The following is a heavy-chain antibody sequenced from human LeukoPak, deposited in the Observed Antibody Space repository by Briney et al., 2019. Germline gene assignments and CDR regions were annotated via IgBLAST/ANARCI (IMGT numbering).Heavy chain of an antibody. CDR2: IYQSGTT. V-gene: IGHV4-34*01. J-gene: IGHJ6*02. CDR1: GGSLNGYY. D-gene: IGHD3-16*01. Sequence: SETLSLTCAVYGGSLNGYYWTWIRQAPGVGLWWGAEIYQSGTTNYNPSLQRRVTMSRDTSKKQLSLKVSLVTAADTAVYYCARATFRGATGHFHYGMDVWGQGTTVTVSS. CDR3: ARATFRGATGHFHYGMDV.